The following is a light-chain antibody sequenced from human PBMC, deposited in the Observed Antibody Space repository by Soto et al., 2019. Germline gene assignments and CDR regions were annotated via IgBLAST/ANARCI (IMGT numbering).Light chain of an antibody. CDR2: GVF. Sequence: EVVMTQSPVTLSVSLEQRATLSCRASQTVSSHIAWYQQKPGQAPRLLISGVFVRATGIPGRFSGSGSGTEFTLTISSLQSEDFATYYCQQGDIWPWTFGQGTK. J-gene: IGKJ1*01. V-gene: IGKV3D-15*01. CDR1: QTVSSH. CDR3: QQGDIWPWT.